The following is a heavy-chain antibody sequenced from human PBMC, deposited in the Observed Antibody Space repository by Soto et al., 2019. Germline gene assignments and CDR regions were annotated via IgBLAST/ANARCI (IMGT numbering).Heavy chain of an antibody. CDR3: ARDALGYCSSTSCYGDYYYGMDV. CDR2: IYYSGST. CDR1: GGSISSGGYY. D-gene: IGHD2-2*01. J-gene: IGHJ6*02. V-gene: IGHV4-31*03. Sequence: SETLSLTCTVSGGSISSGGYYWSWIRQHPGKGLEWIGYIYYSGSTYYNPSLKSRVTISVDTSKNQSSLKLSSVTAADTAVYYCARDALGYCSSTSCYGDYYYGMDVWGQGTTVTVSS.